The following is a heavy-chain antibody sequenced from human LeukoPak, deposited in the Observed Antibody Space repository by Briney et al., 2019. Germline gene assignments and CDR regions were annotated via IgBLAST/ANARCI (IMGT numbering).Heavy chain of an antibody. V-gene: IGHV4-34*01. Sequence: SETLSLTCAVYGGSFSGYYWSWIRQPPGKGLEWIGEINHSGSTNYNPSLKSRVTTSVDTSKNQFSLKLNSVTAADTAVYYCARGRVEMATIDFDYWGQGTLVTVSS. CDR2: INHSGST. CDR1: GGSFSGYY. CDR3: ARGRVEMATIDFDY. D-gene: IGHD5-24*01. J-gene: IGHJ4*02.